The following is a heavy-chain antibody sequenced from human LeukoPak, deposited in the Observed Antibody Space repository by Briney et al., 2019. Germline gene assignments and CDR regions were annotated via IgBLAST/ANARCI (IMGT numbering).Heavy chain of an antibody. J-gene: IGHJ4*02. CDR2: ISAYNGNT. CDR1: GYTFTSYG. D-gene: IGHD3-22*01. V-gene: IGHV1-18*01. Sequence: ASVKVSCKASGYTFTSYGISWVRQAPGQGLEWMGWISAYNGNTNYAQKLQGRVTMTTDTSTSTAYMELGSLRSDDTAVYYCARTLTYYYDSSGYYPPLGYWGQGTLVTVSS. CDR3: ARTLTYYYDSSGYYPPLGY.